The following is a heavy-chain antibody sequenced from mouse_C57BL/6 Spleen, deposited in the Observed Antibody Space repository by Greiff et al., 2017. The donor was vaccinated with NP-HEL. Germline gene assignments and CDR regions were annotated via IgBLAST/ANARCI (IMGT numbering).Heavy chain of an antibody. CDR3: ARHGLYYDYDPYYFDY. CDR2: FYPGSGSI. D-gene: IGHD2-4*01. Sequence: QVHVKQSGAELVKPGASVKLSCKASGYTFTEYTIHWVKQRSGQGLEWIGWFYPGSGSIKYNEKFKDKATLTADKSSSTVYMELSRLTSEDSAVYFCARHGLYYDYDPYYFDYWGQGTTLTVSS. CDR1: GYTFTEYT. J-gene: IGHJ2*01. V-gene: IGHV1-62-2*01.